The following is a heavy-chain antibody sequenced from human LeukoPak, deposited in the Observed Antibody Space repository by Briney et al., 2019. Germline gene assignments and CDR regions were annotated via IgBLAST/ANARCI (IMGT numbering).Heavy chain of an antibody. Sequence: SVKVSCKASGYTFTSYYMHWVRQAPGQGLEWMGGIIPIFGTANYAQKFQGRVTITTDESTSTAYMELSSLRSEDTAVYYCARGPPPGYYFDYWGQGTLVTVSS. CDR2: IIPIFGTA. CDR3: ARGPPPGYYFDY. J-gene: IGHJ4*02. CDR1: GYTFTSYY. V-gene: IGHV1-69*05.